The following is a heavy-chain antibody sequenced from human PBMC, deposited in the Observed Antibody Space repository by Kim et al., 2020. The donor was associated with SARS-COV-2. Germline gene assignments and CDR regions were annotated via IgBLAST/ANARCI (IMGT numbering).Heavy chain of an antibody. V-gene: IGHV5-10-1*01. D-gene: IGHD3-16*02. Sequence: GESLKISCKGSGYSFTSYWISWVRQMPGKGLEWMGRIDPSDSYTNYSPSFQGHVTISADKSISTAYLQWSSLKASDTAMYYCARQGDYDYVWGSYRPNYGMDVWGQGTTVTVSS. CDR3: ARQGDYDYVWGSYRPNYGMDV. J-gene: IGHJ6*02. CDR1: GYSFTSYW. CDR2: IDPSDSYT.